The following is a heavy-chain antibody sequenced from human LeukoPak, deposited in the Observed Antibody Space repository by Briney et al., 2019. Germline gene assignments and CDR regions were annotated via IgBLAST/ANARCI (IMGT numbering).Heavy chain of an antibody. CDR3: PRGRNIVATIIGY. Sequence: ASVKVSCKASGYTFTSYDINWVRQATGQGLEWMGWMNPNSGNTGYAQKFQGRVTMTRNTSISTAYMELSSLRSEDTAVYYCPRGRNIVATIIGYWGQGTLVTVSS. D-gene: IGHD5-12*01. CDR2: MNPNSGNT. J-gene: IGHJ4*02. CDR1: GYTFTSYD. V-gene: IGHV1-8*01.